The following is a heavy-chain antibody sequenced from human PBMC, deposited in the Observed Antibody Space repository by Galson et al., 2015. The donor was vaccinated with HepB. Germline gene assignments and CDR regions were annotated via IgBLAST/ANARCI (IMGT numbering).Heavy chain of an antibody. D-gene: IGHD6-13*01. CDR3: AKVPQQLDCHFDY. Sequence: SLRLSCAASGFTFSSYAMSWVRQAPGKGLEWVSAISGSGGSTYYADSVKGRFTISRDNSKNTLYLQMNSLRAEDTAVYYCAKVPQQLDCHFDYWGQGTLVTVSS. V-gene: IGHV3-23*01. J-gene: IGHJ4*02. CDR1: GFTFSSYA. CDR2: ISGSGGST.